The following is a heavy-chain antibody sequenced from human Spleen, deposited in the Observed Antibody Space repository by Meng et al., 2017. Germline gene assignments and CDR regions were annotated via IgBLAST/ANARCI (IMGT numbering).Heavy chain of an antibody. CDR2: INPSGGST. Sequence: ASVKVSCKTSGYTFTSYYMHWVRQAPGQGLEWMGIINPSGGSTSYAQKFQGRVTMTRDTSTSTVYMELSSLRSEDTAMYYCARDEDISAAGKLFSDYWGQGTLLTVSS. J-gene: IGHJ4*02. CDR3: ARDEDISAAGKLFSDY. CDR1: GYTFTSYY. V-gene: IGHV1-46*01. D-gene: IGHD6-13*01.